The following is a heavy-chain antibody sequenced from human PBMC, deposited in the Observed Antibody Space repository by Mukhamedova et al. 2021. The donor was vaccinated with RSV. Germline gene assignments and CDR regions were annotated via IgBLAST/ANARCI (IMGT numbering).Heavy chain of an antibody. J-gene: IGHJ4*02. CDR3: AKAKSIDY. CDR2: INSGGTAT. V-gene: IGHV3-23*03. Sequence: ASIINSGGTATYYVDSVKGRLTISRDNSRNTLFLQMNCLRAEDTAVYYCAKAKSIDYLGQGTLVTVSS.